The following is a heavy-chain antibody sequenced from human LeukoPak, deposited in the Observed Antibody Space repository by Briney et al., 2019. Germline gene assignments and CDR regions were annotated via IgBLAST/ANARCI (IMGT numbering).Heavy chain of an antibody. Sequence: ASVTVSCKASGYTFIYYYMHWVRQAPGQGLEWMGWINPNSGGTNYAQKFQGRVTMTRDTSISTVYMELSGLKSDDTAVYYCARDRGELLHYWGQGTLVTVSS. CDR2: INPNSGGT. V-gene: IGHV1-2*02. CDR3: ARDRGELLHY. J-gene: IGHJ4*02. CDR1: GYTFIYYY. D-gene: IGHD3-10*01.